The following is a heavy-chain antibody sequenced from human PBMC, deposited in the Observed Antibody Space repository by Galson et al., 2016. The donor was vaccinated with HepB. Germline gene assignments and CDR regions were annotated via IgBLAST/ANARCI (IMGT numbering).Heavy chain of an antibody. D-gene: IGHD6-13*01. V-gene: IGHV3-23*01. CDR2: ISGTGVST. J-gene: IGHJ4*02. CDR1: GFTFSNYA. CDR3: ATKIAAGYFDS. Sequence: SLRLSCAASGFTFSNYAMSWVRQAPGKGLEWVSTISGTGVSTYYADSVQGRFTISRDNSKNTLYLQMNSLRAEDTAVYYCATKIAAGYFDSWGQGTLVSVSS.